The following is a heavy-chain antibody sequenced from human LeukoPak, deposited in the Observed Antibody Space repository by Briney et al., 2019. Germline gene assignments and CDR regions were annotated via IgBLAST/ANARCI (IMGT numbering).Heavy chain of an antibody. Sequence: PGGSLRLSCAASGFTFSSYAMSWVRQAPGKGLEWVSAISGSGGSTYYADSVKGRFTISRDNSKNTLYLQMNSLRAEDTAVYYCAKDPALLWFGELLYLDYWGQGTLVTVSS. CDR3: AKDPALLWFGELLYLDY. V-gene: IGHV3-23*01. D-gene: IGHD3-10*01. J-gene: IGHJ4*02. CDR1: GFTFSSYA. CDR2: ISGSGGST.